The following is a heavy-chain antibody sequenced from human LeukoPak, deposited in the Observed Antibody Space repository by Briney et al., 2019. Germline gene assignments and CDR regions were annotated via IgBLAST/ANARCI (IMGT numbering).Heavy chain of an antibody. J-gene: IGHJ5*02. Sequence: GGSLRLSCAASGFTLSDNYMSWVRQAPGKALEWVSVMYSRGDTYYANSVKGRFTFSRDISKNTLYLQMNGLRIEDTAMYYCARDAPQVPAAGVLASWGQGALVIVSS. D-gene: IGHD6-13*01. CDR2: MYSRGDT. V-gene: IGHV3-53*01. CDR1: GFTLSDNY. CDR3: ARDAPQVPAAGVLAS.